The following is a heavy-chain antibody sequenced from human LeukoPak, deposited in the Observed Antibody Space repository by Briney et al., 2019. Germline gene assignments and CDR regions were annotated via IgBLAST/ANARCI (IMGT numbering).Heavy chain of an antibody. CDR3: ARRGLAFYYYYMDV. V-gene: IGHV1-18*01. J-gene: IGHJ6*03. Sequence: EASVKVSCKASGYTFTSYGISWVRQAPGQGLEWMGWISAYNGNTNYAQKLQGRVTMTTDTSTSTAYMELRSLRSDDTAVYYCARRGLAFYYYYMDVWGKGTTVTVSS. CDR2: ISAYNGNT. D-gene: IGHD3/OR15-3a*01. CDR1: GYTFTSYG.